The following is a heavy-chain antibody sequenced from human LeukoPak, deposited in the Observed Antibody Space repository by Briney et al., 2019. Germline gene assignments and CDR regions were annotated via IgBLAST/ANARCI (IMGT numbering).Heavy chain of an antibody. Sequence: PGGSLRLSCAASGVTFRSYEMNWVRQAPGKGLEWVSYISSCGSTIYYADSVRGRFTISRDNAKNSVHLQMNSLRAEDTAVYYCAGVHITMIRGINSFDYWGQGTLVTASS. J-gene: IGHJ4*02. CDR3: AGVHITMIRGINSFDY. D-gene: IGHD3-10*01. CDR2: ISSCGSTI. V-gene: IGHV3-48*03. CDR1: GVTFRSYE.